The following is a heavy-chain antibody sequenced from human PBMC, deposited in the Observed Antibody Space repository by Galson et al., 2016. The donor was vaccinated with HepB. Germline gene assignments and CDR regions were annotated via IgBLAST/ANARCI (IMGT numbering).Heavy chain of an antibody. CDR3: ARDRRGGSNTLDY. V-gene: IGHV3-30-3*01. J-gene: IGHJ4*02. D-gene: IGHD1-26*01. CDR1: GFIFNSHA. Sequence: SLRLSCAASGFIFNSHAMNWVRQAPGKGLEWVAVIPYDGSNAYYADSVKGRFTISRDNSKNTLYLHMNSLRAEDTAVYYCARDRRGGSNTLDYWGQGTLVTVSS. CDR2: IPYDGSNA.